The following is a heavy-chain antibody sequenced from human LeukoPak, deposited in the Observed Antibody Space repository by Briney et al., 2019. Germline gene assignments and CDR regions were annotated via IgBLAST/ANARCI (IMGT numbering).Heavy chain of an antibody. Sequence: GASVKVSFKASGYTFTSYYMHWGRQAPGQGLEWMGIINPSGGSTSYAQKSQGRVTMTRDTSTSTVYMELSSLRSEDTAVYYCARVYSNYGWFDRWGQGTLVTVSS. CDR1: GYTFTSYY. J-gene: IGHJ5*02. CDR2: INPSGGST. V-gene: IGHV1-46*03. D-gene: IGHD4-11*01. CDR3: ARVYSNYGWFDR.